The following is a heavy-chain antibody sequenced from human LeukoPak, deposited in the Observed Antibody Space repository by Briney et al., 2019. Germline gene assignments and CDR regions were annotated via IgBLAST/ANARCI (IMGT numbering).Heavy chain of an antibody. CDR1: GDSISSGSYY. J-gene: IGHJ6*03. Sequence: SETLSLTCTVSGDSISSGSYYWSWIRQPAGKGLEWIGRIYTSGSTNYNPSLKSRVTMSVDTSKNQFSLKLSSVTAADTAVYYCAREYIVVVPAALNWSYYMDVWGKGTTVTISS. V-gene: IGHV4-61*02. CDR3: AREYIVVVPAALNWSYYMDV. D-gene: IGHD2-2*01. CDR2: IYTSGST.